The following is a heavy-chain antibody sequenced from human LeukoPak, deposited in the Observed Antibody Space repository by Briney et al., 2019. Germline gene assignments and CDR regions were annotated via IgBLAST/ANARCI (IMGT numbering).Heavy chain of an antibody. D-gene: IGHD6-19*01. CDR2: ISGSGANT. V-gene: IGHV3-23*01. CDR3: AKGPLIEVAGTTWDY. Sequence: GGSLRLSCAASGLTFSSYAMSWVRQAPGKGLEWVSAISGSGANTYYADSVKGRFTISRDNSKNTLYLQMDSLRVEDTALYYCAKGPLIEVAGTTWDYWGQGTLVTVSS. J-gene: IGHJ4*02. CDR1: GLTFSSYA.